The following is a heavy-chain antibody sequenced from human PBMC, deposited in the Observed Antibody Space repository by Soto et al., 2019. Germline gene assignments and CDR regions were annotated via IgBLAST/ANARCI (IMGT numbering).Heavy chain of an antibody. CDR2: ISSSSSYI. Sequence: PGGSLRLSCAASGFTFSSYSMNWVRQAPGKGLEWVSSISSSSSYIYYADSVKGRFTISRDNAKNSLYLQMNSLRAEDTAVYYCARENTVTSPFDPWGQGTLVTVSS. CDR3: ARENTVTSPFDP. D-gene: IGHD4-4*01. CDR1: GFTFSSYS. J-gene: IGHJ5*02. V-gene: IGHV3-21*01.